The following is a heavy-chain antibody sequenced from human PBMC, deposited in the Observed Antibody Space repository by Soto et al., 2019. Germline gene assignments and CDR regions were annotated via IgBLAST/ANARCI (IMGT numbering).Heavy chain of an antibody. CDR1: GGSISGYY. CDR3: ARKAMVRGVTPDYYYYMDV. CDR2: IYYSGST. D-gene: IGHD3-10*01. V-gene: IGHV4-59*12. J-gene: IGHJ6*03. Sequence: SETLSLTCTVSGGSISGYYWSWIRQPPGKGLEWIGYIYYSGSTNYNPSLKSRVTISVDTSKNQFSLKLSSVTAADTAVYYCARKAMVRGVTPDYYYYMDVWGKGTTVTVSS.